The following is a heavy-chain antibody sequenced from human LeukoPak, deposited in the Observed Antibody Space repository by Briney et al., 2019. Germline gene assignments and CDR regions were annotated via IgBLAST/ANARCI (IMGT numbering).Heavy chain of an antibody. CDR1: GGSISSGSYY. CDR2: IFTSGST. Sequence: SETLSLTCTVSGGSISSGSYYWSWIRQPAGKGLEWIGRIFTSGSTNYNPSLKSRVTISVDTSKNQFSLKLSSVTAADTAVYYCAREWLLGGFDYWGQGTLVTVSS. D-gene: IGHD3-22*01. CDR3: AREWLLGGFDY. V-gene: IGHV4-61*02. J-gene: IGHJ4*02.